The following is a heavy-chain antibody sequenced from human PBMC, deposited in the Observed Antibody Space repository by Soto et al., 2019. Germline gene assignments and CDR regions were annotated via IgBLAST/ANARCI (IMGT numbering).Heavy chain of an antibody. CDR3: AKRGLYSNYDY. CDR2: ISAYNGNT. D-gene: IGHD4-4*01. Sequence: ASVKVSCKASGYTFTNCGISWVRQAPGQGLEWMGWISAYNGNTNYAQNLQGRVTMTTDTSTSTAYMELRSLRSDDTAVYYCAKRGLYSNYDYWGQGTLVTVSS. V-gene: IGHV1-18*04. J-gene: IGHJ4*02. CDR1: GYTFTNCG.